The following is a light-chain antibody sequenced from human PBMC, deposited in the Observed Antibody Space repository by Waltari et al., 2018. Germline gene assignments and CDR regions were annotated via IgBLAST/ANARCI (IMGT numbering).Light chain of an antibody. Sequence: QSVLTQPPSVSAAPGQRVTISCSGGRSNIGNNYVSWYRQFPGTAPNLLIYEDTERPSGIAGRFSGSKSGTSATLDITGLQAGDEADYYCGTWDSSLSGAVFGGGTHLTVL. CDR1: RSNIGNNY. J-gene: IGLJ7*01. CDR3: GTWDSSLSGAV. CDR2: EDT. V-gene: IGLV1-51*02.